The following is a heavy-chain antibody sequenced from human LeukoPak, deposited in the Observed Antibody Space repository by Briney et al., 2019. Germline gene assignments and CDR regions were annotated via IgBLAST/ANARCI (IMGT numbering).Heavy chain of an antibody. D-gene: IGHD5-24*01. CDR3: TRERELDS. Sequence: PPGGPLSLSCAASGFPFSSFGMMWVPEAPGKGVEWVANMKQDGSEKYYVDSVRGRFTIYRDNAKNSLYLQMNSLRAEDTAVYYCTRERELDSWGQGTLVTVSS. CDR2: MKQDGSEK. J-gene: IGHJ5*01. V-gene: IGHV3-7*01. CDR1: GFPFSSFG.